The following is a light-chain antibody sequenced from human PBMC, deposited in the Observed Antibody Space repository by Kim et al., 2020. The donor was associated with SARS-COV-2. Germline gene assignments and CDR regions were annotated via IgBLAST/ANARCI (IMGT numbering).Light chain of an antibody. CDR3: QQYGSAPDT. J-gene: IGKJ2*01. CDR1: QTVRGNY. CDR2: GAS. Sequence: EIVVTQSPSTLSLSPGEGATLSCRASQTVRGNYVAWYQQRPGQAPRPLIYGASRRATDVPDRFSASGSGTDFTLTISRLEPDDFGVYYCQQYGSAPDTFGQETKLEI. V-gene: IGKV3-20*01.